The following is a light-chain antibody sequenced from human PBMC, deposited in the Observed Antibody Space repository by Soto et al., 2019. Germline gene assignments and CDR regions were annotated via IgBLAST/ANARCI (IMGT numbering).Light chain of an antibody. CDR1: SSDVATNNY. V-gene: IGLV2-14*01. CDR2: EVK. Sequence: QSALTQPASVSGYPGQSITISCTGTSSDVATNNYVPWYQQHPGKAPKLLIYEVKNRPSEISNRFSGSKSGNTASLTISGLQAEDEADYYCSSYTISSPFVFGAGTKLTVL. CDR3: SSYTISSPFV. J-gene: IGLJ1*01.